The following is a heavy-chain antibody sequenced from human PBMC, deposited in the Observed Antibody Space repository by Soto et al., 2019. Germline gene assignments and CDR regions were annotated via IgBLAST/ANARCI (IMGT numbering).Heavy chain of an antibody. CDR1: GYIFVNYV. V-gene: IGHV1-18*01. CDR3: VMVDNYVTPTPQDV. J-gene: IGHJ6*02. CDR2: ISPYTVNT. Sequence: QVQLVQSGDEVKKPGASVKVSCKASGYIFVNYVIAWVRQAPRQGLEWMGWISPYTVNTHSASKVQGRLTMTTDTSTSTAYMDLGSLTSDDTAVYYCVMVDNYVTPTPQDVWGQGTTVTVSS. D-gene: IGHD3-16*01.